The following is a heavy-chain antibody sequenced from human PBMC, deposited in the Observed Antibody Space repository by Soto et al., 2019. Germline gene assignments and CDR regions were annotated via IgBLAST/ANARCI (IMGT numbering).Heavy chain of an antibody. Sequence: QVQLVQSGAEVKKPGSSVNVSCKASGGTFSSYTISWVRQAPGHALEWMGSIIPILGIANYAQKFQGRVTITADKSTSIAYMELSSMRSEDTAVYYCARVEGAAAGTIGFDIWGQGTMVTVSS. D-gene: IGHD6-13*01. V-gene: IGHV1-69*02. CDR3: ARVEGAAAGTIGFDI. CDR1: GGTFSSYT. J-gene: IGHJ3*02. CDR2: IIPILGIA.